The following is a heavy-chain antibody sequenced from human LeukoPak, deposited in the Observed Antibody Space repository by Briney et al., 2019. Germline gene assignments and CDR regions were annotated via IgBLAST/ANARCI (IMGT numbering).Heavy chain of an antibody. V-gene: IGHV4-31*03. J-gene: IGHJ4*02. Sequence: PSETLSLTCTVSGGSIRSGTHYWSWIRQPPGKGLEWIGYIYYSGSTYYNPSLKSRVTMSVDTSKNQFSLKLSPVTAADTAVYFCVRESGSYYGSGTYLLFDYWGQGTLVTVSS. CDR2: IYYSGST. D-gene: IGHD3-10*01. CDR3: VRESGSYYGSGTYLLFDY. CDR1: GGSIRSGTHY.